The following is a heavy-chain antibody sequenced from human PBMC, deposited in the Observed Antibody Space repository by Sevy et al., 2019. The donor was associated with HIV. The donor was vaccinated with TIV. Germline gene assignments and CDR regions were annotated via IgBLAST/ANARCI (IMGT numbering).Heavy chain of an antibody. CDR2: ISYDGSNK. D-gene: IGHD1-26*01. J-gene: IGHJ4*02. CDR3: AKDRMGLVGATQYFDY. Sequence: GGSLRLTCAASGFTFSSYGMHWVRQAPGKGLEWVAVISYDGSNKYYADSVKGRFTIPRDNSKNTLYLQMNSLRAEDTAVYYCAKDRMGLVGATQYFDYWGQGTLVTVSS. V-gene: IGHV3-30*18. CDR1: GFTFSSYG.